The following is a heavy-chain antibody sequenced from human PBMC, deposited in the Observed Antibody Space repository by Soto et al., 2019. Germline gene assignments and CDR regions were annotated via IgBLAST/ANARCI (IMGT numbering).Heavy chain of an antibody. D-gene: IGHD2-21*01. Sequence: QVQLQESGPGLVKPSQTLSLTCTVSGGYISDGAYYWSWIRQPPGKGLEWIGHIYNSGNTYNNPSLKSRLPISEDTSQKQFSLNLNPVTAADTAGYYCASGLSGDKVDQWGQGTLVTVSS. CDR3: ASGLSGDKVDQ. CDR2: IYNSGNT. J-gene: IGHJ4*02. V-gene: IGHV4-30-4*01. CDR1: GGYISDGAYY.